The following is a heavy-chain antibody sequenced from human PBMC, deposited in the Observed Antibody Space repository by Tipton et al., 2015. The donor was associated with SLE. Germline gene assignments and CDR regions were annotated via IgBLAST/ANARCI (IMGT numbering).Heavy chain of an antibody. Sequence: TLSLTCTVSGGSIRATDHYWGWIRQPPGKGLEWIGSIFYSGGTYYNPSLKSRLTISVDSSKNQFSLNLKSVTAADTATYFCAGRGDISLFGTPVSHDAFDIWDRGTMVTVSS. V-gene: IGHV4-39*07. J-gene: IGHJ3*02. CDR2: IFYSGGT. CDR1: GGSIRATDHY. D-gene: IGHD3-3*01. CDR3: AGRGDISLFGTPVSHDAFDI.